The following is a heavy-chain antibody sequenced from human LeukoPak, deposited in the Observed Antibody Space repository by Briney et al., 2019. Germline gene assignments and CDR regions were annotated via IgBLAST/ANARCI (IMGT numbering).Heavy chain of an antibody. CDR3: AKYCSGGSCYY. CDR1: GFTFSSYA. D-gene: IGHD2-15*01. CDR2: ISGSGGST. Sequence: GGSLRLSCAASGFTFSSYAMSWVRQAPGKGLEGVSAISGSGGSTYYADSVKGRFTISRDNSKNTLYLQMNSLRAEDTAVYYCAKYCSGGSCYYWGQGTLVTVSS. V-gene: IGHV3-23*01. J-gene: IGHJ4*02.